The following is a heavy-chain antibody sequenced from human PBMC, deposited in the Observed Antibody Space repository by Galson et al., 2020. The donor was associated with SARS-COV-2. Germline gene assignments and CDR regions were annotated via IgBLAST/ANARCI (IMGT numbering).Heavy chain of an antibody. J-gene: IGHJ6*02. CDR2: IYYSGST. CDR3: ARGRSAMDV. Sequence: ASETLSLTCTVSGYSISNDYYWGWIRQPPGKGLEWIGSIYYSGSTNYNPSIKSRVTISLDRSKNHLSLKLTSATAADTAVYYCARGRSAMDVWGQGTTVTVSS. CDR1: GYSISNDYY. V-gene: IGHV4-38-2*02.